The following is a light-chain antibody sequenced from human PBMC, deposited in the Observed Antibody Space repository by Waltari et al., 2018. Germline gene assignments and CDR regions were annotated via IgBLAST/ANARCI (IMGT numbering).Light chain of an antibody. J-gene: IGLJ1*01. CDR3: SSYTTSNAPGV. V-gene: IGLV2-14*01. CDR1: ASDVGAYNF. CDR2: EGS. Sequence: QSALTQPASVPGSPGPSITLSCTGTASDVGAYNFVSWYRQHPGKAPHLIIYEGSARPPGISDRFSGFKSDNTASLTISGLQADDEAVYYCSSYTTSNAPGVFGTGTKVTVL.